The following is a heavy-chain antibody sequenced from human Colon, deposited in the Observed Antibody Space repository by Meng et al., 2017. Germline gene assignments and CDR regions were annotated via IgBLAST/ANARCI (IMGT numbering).Heavy chain of an antibody. CDR2: IYYSGST. CDR3: ARIGVAVAGHYYFDY. Sequence: QLQESGPGLVKPSQTLSPTCTVPGGSTRSADYYWSWIRQPPGKGLEWIGYIYYSGSTYSNPSLKSRVIISVDTSKNQFSLKLSSVTAADTAVYFCARIGVAVAGHYYFDYWGQGTLVTVSS. D-gene: IGHD6-19*01. V-gene: IGHV4-30-4*01. CDR1: GGSTRSADYY. J-gene: IGHJ4*02.